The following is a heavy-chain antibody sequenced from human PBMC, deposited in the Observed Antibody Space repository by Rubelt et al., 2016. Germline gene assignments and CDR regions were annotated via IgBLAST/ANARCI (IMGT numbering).Heavy chain of an antibody. V-gene: IGHV4-59*01. Sequence: QVQLQESGPGLVKPSETLSLTCTVSGGSISSYYWSWIRQPPGKGLGWIGYIFYSGGTNYNPSSNSRVTLSVDTSRNQFSLKLSSVTAADTAVYYCARAAKNWFDPWGQGTLVTVSS. J-gene: IGHJ5*02. CDR1: GGSISSYY. CDR3: ARAAKNWFDP. CDR2: IFYSGGT.